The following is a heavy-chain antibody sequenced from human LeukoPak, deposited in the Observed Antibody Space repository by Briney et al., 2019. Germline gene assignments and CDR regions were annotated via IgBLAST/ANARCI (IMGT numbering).Heavy chain of an antibody. CDR3: ARPGITGTTFVY. CDR2: INHSGST. V-gene: IGHV4-34*01. Sequence: SETLSLTCAVYGGSFSGYYWSWIRQPPGKGLEWIGEINHSGSTNYNPSLKSRVTISVDTSKNQFSLKLSSVTAADTAVYYCARPGITGTTFVYWGQGTLVTVSS. CDR1: GGSFSGYY. J-gene: IGHJ4*02. D-gene: IGHD1-20*01.